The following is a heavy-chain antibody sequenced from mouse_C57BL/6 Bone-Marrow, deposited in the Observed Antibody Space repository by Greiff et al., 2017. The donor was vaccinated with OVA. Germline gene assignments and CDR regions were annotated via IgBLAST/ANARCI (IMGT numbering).Heavy chain of an antibody. J-gene: IGHJ3*01. CDR2: INPSNGGT. Sequence: QVQLQQSGTELVKPGASVKLSCKASGYTFTSYWMHWVKQRPGQGLEWIGNINPSNGGTNYNEKFKSKATLTVDKSSSTAYMQLSSLTSEDSAVYFCAGYYGSSFPLWFAYWGQGTLVTVSA. D-gene: IGHD1-1*01. CDR3: AGYYGSSFPLWFAY. V-gene: IGHV1-53*01. CDR1: GYTFTSYW.